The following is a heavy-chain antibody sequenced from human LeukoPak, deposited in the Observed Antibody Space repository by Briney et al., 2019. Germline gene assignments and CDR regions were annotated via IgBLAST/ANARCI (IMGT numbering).Heavy chain of an antibody. V-gene: IGHV5-51*01. CDR2: IYPGDSDI. CDR3: ARHSSGWYFGS. CDR1: GYSFTRYW. Sequence: GESLKISCKGSGYSFTRYWIGWVRQMPGKGLELMGIIYPGDSDIRYSPSFQGQVTISADKSTSTAYLQWSSLKASDTAMYYCARHSSGWYFGSWGQGTLATVSS. D-gene: IGHD6-19*01. J-gene: IGHJ5*02.